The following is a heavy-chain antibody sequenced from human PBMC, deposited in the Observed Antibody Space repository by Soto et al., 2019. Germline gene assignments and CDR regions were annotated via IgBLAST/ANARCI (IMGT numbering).Heavy chain of an antibody. CDR3: ATSQGSSTSLEIYYYYYYGMAV. V-gene: IGHV1-69*01. D-gene: IGHD2-2*01. CDR1: GGTFSSYA. CDR2: IIPISDTT. J-gene: IGHJ6*02. Sequence: QVQLVQSGAEVKKPGSSVKVSCKASGGTFSSYAISWVRQAPGQGLEWMGGIIPISDTTTYAQKFQGRVTITADESTSTAYMELSSLRSEHTAVYYCATSQGSSTSLEIYYYYYYGMAVWGQGTTVTVSS.